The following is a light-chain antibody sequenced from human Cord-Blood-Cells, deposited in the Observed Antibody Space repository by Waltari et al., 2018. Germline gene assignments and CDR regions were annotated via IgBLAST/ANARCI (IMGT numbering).Light chain of an antibody. CDR1: QSVLYSSNNKNY. CDR3: QQYYSTPYT. CDR2: WAS. J-gene: IGKJ2*01. V-gene: IGKV4-1*01. Sequence: DILMTQSPDSLAVSLGERATINCKSSQSVLYSSNNKNYLAWYQQKPGQPPKLRIYWASTRESGVPDRFSGSGSGTDFTLTISSLQAEDVAVYYCQQYYSTPYTFGQGTKLEIK.